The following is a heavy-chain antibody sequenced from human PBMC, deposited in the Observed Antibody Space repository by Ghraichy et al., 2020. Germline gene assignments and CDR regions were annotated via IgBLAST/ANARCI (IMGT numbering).Heavy chain of an antibody. Sequence: GGSLRLSCAASGFTFSSYGMHWVRQAPGKGLEWVAVISYDGSNKYYADSVKGRFTISRDNSKNTLYLQMNSLRAEDTAVYYCAYIPGSGSSSDYWGQGTLVTVSS. CDR1: GFTFSSYG. CDR2: ISYDGSNK. CDR3: AYIPGSGSSSDY. V-gene: IGHV3-30*03. J-gene: IGHJ4*02. D-gene: IGHD1-26*01.